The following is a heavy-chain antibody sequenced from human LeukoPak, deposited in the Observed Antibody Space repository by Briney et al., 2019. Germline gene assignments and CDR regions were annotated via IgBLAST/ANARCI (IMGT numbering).Heavy chain of an antibody. CDR2: ISGSGGST. D-gene: IGHD3-9*01. CDR1: EFTFSTYA. CDR3: AKRGDVLTALKYYFDS. J-gene: IGHJ4*02. V-gene: IGHV3-23*01. Sequence: GGSLRLSCAASEFTFSTYAMSWGRHAPRKRLEWGSDISGSGGSTFYADSVKGRFTIPRDNSKNTLYLQMSSLRAEDTAIYYCAKRGDVLTALKYYFDSWGQGTLVTVSS.